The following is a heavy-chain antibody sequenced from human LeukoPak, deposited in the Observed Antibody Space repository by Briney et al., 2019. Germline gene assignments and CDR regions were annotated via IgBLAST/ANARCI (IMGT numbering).Heavy chain of an antibody. J-gene: IGHJ3*02. D-gene: IGHD2-15*01. CDR2: IYTSGST. V-gene: IGHV4-61*02. CDR3: ARRGGRLGNAFNI. CDR1: GGSISSGSYY. Sequence: SETLSLTCNVSGGSISSGSYYWSWIRQPAGKGLEWIGRIYTSGSTSYNPSFKSRVTISVDTSKNQFSLKLSSVTAADTAVYYCARRGGRLGNAFNIWGQGTMVTVSS.